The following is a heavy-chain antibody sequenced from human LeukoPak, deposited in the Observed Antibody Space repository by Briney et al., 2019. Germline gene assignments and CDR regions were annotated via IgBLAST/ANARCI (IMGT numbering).Heavy chain of an antibody. V-gene: IGHV3-30*18. CDR1: KFTFSHYG. D-gene: IGHD3-22*01. Sequence: GGSLRLSCTASKFTFSHYGMQWVRQAPGKGLEWVAVISSDGSIKVYADSVKGRFTLSRDNSINTVDLQMNSLRAEDTAVYYCAKDHSSGYYYFDYWGQGTLVTASS. CDR3: AKDHSSGYYYFDY. CDR2: ISSDGSIK. J-gene: IGHJ4*02.